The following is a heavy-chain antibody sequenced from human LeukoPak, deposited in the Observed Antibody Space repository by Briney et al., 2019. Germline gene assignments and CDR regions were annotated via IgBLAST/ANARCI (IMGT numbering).Heavy chain of an antibody. J-gene: IGHJ4*02. CDR2: ISYSGYT. CDR1: GGSISSYY. D-gene: IGHD3-10*01. Sequence: SETLSLTRIVSGGSISSYYWSWIRQPPGKGLEWIGYISYSGYTNYNPSLKSRVTISVDTSKNQFSLKLSSVAAADTAVYYCARHLDNYGSGTYEFWGQGTLVTVSS. CDR3: ARHLDNYGSGTYEF. V-gene: IGHV4-59*08.